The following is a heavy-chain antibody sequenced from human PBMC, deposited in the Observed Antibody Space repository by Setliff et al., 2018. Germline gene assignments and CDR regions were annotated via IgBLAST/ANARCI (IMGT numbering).Heavy chain of an antibody. CDR1: GGSISGGVYY. Sequence: SETLSLTCTVSGGSISGGVYYWAWIRLPPGKGLEWIGRIYYRGDTYYNASLKSRLTLSVDTSKNQVSLNLRSVTAADTAVYYCARTGTYRYFDYWGQGTQVTVSS. CDR2: IYYRGDT. D-gene: IGHD1-1*01. CDR3: ARTGTYRYFDY. J-gene: IGHJ4*02. V-gene: IGHV4-39*01.